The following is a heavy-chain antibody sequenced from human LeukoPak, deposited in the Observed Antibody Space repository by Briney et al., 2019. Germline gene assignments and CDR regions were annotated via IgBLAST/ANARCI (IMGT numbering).Heavy chain of an antibody. D-gene: IGHD5-12*01. J-gene: IGHJ3*02. Sequence: SSVKVSCKASGGTFSSYAISWLRQAPGQGLEWMGGIIPIFGTANYAQKFQGRVTITADESTSTAYMELSSLRSEDTAVYYCARDPLRPNAFDIWGQGTMVTVSS. CDR2: IIPIFGTA. V-gene: IGHV1-69*01. CDR1: GGTFSSYA. CDR3: ARDPLRPNAFDI.